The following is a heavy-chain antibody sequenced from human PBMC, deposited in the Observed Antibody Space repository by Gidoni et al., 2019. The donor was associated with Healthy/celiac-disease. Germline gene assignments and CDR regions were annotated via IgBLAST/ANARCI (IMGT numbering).Heavy chain of an antibody. J-gene: IGHJ6*02. V-gene: IGHV5-10-1*01. CDR3: ARREGGPRIVGGDV. Sequence: EVQLVQSGAEVKKPGEPLRISCKGSGYSSTSYWISWVRQMPGKGREWVGRSDPSDSYTNYSPSFQGNVTISADKSIRTAYLQWSSLKASDTAMDYCARREGGPRIVGGDVWGQGTTVTVSS. CDR1: GYSSTSYW. CDR2: SDPSDSYT. D-gene: IGHD3-22*01.